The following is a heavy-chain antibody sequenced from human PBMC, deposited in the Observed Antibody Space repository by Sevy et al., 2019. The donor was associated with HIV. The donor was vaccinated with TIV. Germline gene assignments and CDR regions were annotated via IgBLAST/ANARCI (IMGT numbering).Heavy chain of an antibody. J-gene: IGHJ4*02. CDR2: IWSDGAYQ. Sequence: QHGGSLRLSCAATGFTFSNYAMHWVRQAPGKGMEWVAIIWSDGAYQYHGDSVKGRFTISRDNSKNTLYLQMNNVRVEDTAVYYCARGGYYYDNAAYYALDSWGQGTLVTVSS. CDR1: GFTFSNYA. V-gene: IGHV3-33*01. CDR3: ARGGYYYDNAAYYALDS. D-gene: IGHD3-22*01.